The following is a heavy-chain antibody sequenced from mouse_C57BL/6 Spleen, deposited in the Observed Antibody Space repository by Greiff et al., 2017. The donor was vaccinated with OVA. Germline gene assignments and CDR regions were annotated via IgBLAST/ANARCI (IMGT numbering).Heavy chain of an antibody. CDR2: IHPSDSDT. J-gene: IGHJ2*01. V-gene: IGHV1-74*01. Sequence: QVQLQQPGAELVKPGASVKVSCKASGYTFTSYWMHWVKQRPGQGLEWIGRIHPSDSDTNYNQKFKGKATLTVDKSSSTAYMQLRSLTSEDSAVYYWAIGGGGNYFDYWGQGTTLTVSS. CDR3: AIGGGGNYFDY. CDR1: GYTFTSYW.